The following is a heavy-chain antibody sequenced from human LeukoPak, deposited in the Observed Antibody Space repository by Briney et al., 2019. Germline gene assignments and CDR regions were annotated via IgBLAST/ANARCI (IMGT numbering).Heavy chain of an antibody. CDR3: ASLVVVPAATGVSWFDP. D-gene: IGHD2-2*01. V-gene: IGHV4-34*01. J-gene: IGHJ5*02. Sequence: PSETLSLTCDVYGGSFSGYYWSWIRQPPGKGLEWIGEINHSGSTNYNPSLKSRVTISVDTSKNQFSLKLSSVTAADTAVYYCASLVVVPAATGVSWFDPWGQGTLVTVSS. CDR2: INHSGST. CDR1: GGSFSGYY.